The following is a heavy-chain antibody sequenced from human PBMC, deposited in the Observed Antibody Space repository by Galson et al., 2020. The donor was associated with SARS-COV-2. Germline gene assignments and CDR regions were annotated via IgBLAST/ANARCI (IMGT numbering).Heavy chain of an antibody. Sequence: IYTSGSTNYNPSLKSRVTMSVDTSKNQFSLKLSSVTAADTAVYYCARAIAAAGTPFDYWGQGTLVTVSS. CDR2: IYTSGST. CDR3: ARAIAAAGTPFDY. J-gene: IGHJ4*02. V-gene: IGHV4-4*07. D-gene: IGHD6-13*01.